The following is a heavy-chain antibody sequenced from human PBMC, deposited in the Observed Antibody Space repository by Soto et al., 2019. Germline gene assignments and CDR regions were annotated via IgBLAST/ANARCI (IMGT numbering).Heavy chain of an antibody. CDR1: GFIFSSYG. CDR3: ARESGYDFWSGYYTGMGY. V-gene: IGHV3-33*01. J-gene: IGHJ4*02. Sequence: GGSLRLSCAASGFIFSSYGMHWVRQAPGKGLEWVAVIWYDGSNKEYADSVKGRFTISRDNSNNALYLQMNSLRAEDTAVYYCARESGYDFWSGYYTGMGYWGQGTLVTVSS. D-gene: IGHD3-3*01. CDR2: IWYDGSNK.